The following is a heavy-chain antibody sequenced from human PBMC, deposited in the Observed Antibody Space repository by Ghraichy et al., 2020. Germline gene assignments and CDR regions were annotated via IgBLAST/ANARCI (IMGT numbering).Heavy chain of an antibody. J-gene: IGHJ4*02. Sequence: ASVKVSCKASGSTFTAHYMHLVRLSPGQVLEWMGWINPNSGGTNYAQKFQGRVTMTRDTSNSTAYMELSRLSSDDTAVYYCARDSGWEEGNLSFDYWGQGTLVTVAS. D-gene: IGHD6-19*01. CDR2: INPNSGGT. CDR1: GSTFTAHY. V-gene: IGHV1-2*02. CDR3: ARDSGWEEGNLSFDY.